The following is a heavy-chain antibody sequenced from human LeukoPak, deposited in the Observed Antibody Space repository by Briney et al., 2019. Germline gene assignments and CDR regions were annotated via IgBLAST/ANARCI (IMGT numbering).Heavy chain of an antibody. V-gene: IGHV4-4*07. CDR3: ARDENGYVWGSFRA. J-gene: IGHJ5*02. CDR2: IYTTGST. D-gene: IGHD3-16*02. Sequence: PSETLSLTCTVSGGSISSYYWSWIRQPAGKGLQWIGRIYTTGSTYYNPSPESRVTMSLDTSKNQFSLKLSSVTAADTAVYYCARDENGYVWGSFRAWGQGTLVTVSS. CDR1: GGSISSYY.